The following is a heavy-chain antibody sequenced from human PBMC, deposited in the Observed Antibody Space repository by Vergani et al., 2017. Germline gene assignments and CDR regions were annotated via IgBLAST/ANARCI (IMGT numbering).Heavy chain of an antibody. Sequence: EVQLVESGGGLVKPGGSLRLSCAASGFTFSSYSMNWVRQAPGKGLEWVSSISSSSSYIYYADSVKGRFTISRDNAKNSLYLQMNSLRAEDTAVYYCARDVLPPYVWSGYYPSGYYYYMDVWGKGTTVTVSS. CDR1: GFTFSSYS. J-gene: IGHJ6*03. D-gene: IGHD3-3*01. CDR2: ISSSSSYI. CDR3: ARDVLPPYVWSGYYPSGYYYYMDV. V-gene: IGHV3-21*01.